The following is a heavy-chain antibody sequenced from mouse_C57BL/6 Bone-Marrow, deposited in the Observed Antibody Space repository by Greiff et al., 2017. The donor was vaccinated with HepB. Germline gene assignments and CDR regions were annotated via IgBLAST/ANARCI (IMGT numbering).Heavy chain of an antibody. CDR3: ARGGTPLYWYCDV. J-gene: IGHJ1*03. V-gene: IGHV1-69*01. CDR2: IDPSDSYT. Sequence: QVQLQQPGAELVMPGASVKLSCKASGYTFTSYWMHWVKQRPGQGLEWIGEIDPSDSYTNYNQKFKGKSTLTVDKSSSTAYMQLSSLTSEDSAVYYCARGGTPLYWYCDVWGTGTAVTVSA. D-gene: IGHD2-14*01. CDR1: GYTFTSYW.